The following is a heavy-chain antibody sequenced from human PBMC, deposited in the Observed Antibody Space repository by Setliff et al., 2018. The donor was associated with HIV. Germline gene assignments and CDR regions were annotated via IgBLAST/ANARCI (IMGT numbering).Heavy chain of an antibody. V-gene: IGHV1-69*10. D-gene: IGHD4-17*01. CDR1: GGTFSSYA. Sequence: VASVKVSCKASGGTFSSYAISWVRQAPGQGLEWMGGIIPILGIANYAQKFQGRVTITADESTSTAYMELSSLRSEDTAVYYCARSLTVTTFVHAFDIWGQGTMVTVSS. CDR3: ARSLTVTTFVHAFDI. J-gene: IGHJ3*02. CDR2: IIPILGIA.